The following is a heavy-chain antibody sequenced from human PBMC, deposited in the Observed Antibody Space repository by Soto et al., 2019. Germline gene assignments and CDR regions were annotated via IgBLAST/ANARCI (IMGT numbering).Heavy chain of an antibody. V-gene: IGHV1-24*01. CDR2: IDPDNDKT. J-gene: IGHJ3*02. D-gene: IGHD1-26*01. Sequence: ASVKVSCTVSGYSLTELSMHWVRQASGKGLEWMGGIDPDNDKTNYAQKFQGRVTMTTDTSTSTAYMELRSLRSDDTAVYYCARDKTVVIVGATTSAFDIWGQGTMVTVSS. CDR3: ARDKTVVIVGATTSAFDI. CDR1: GYSLTELS.